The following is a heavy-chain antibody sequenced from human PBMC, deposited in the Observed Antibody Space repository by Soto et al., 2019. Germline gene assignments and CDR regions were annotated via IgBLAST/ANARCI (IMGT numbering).Heavy chain of an antibody. CDR3: ARTTAVPNTLRSRYFFDY. CDR2: VYYSGTT. D-gene: IGHD4-17*01. Sequence: XETLFLTCSVSGGSVSDKTYYWSWIRQPPGKRLEWIGYVYYSGTTNYNPSLKSRVTISVDLSKNRFSLRLSSVTTADTALYYCARTTAVPNTLRSRYFFDYWGQGTLVTVSS. CDR1: GGSVSDKTYY. V-gene: IGHV4-61*01. J-gene: IGHJ4*02.